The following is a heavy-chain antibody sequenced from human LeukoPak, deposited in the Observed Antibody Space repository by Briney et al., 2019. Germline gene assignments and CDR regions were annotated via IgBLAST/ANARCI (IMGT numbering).Heavy chain of an antibody. Sequence: GWSLRLSCAASGFTLRSYWMSWFRQAPGRGLEGVANIKEDGSMTQYADSVRGRFTISRDYAKSSVFLQMSGLKAEDSAVYYCARDERAGYYIYWGQGTLVTVSS. CDR2: IKEDGSMT. CDR3: ARDERAGYYIY. CDR1: GFTLRSYW. D-gene: IGHD5-18*01. J-gene: IGHJ4*02. V-gene: IGHV3-7*01.